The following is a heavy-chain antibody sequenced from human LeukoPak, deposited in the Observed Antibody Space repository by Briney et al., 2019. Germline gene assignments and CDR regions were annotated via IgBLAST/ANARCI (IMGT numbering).Heavy chain of an antibody. Sequence: PGGSLRLSCAASGFTFSSYGMSWVRQAPGRGLEWVSGVNWNGGSTGYADSVKGRFTISRDNAKNSLYLQMNSLRAEDTALYYCARVTVDFWSGYLNYFDYWGQGTLVTVSS. J-gene: IGHJ4*02. V-gene: IGHV3-20*04. D-gene: IGHD3-3*01. CDR1: GFTFSSYG. CDR2: VNWNGGST. CDR3: ARVTVDFWSGYLNYFDY.